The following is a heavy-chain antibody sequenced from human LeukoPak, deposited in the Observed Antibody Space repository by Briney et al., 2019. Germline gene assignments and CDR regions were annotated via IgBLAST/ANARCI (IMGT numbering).Heavy chain of an antibody. D-gene: IGHD1-26*01. CDR3: ARHRGTYFDY. CDR1: GFTFSTHW. CDR2: IKEDGTEK. Sequence: PGGSLRLSCAASGFTFSTHWMTWLRQAPGRGLEWVANIKEDGTEKYYLDSVEGRFIISRDNAKNSLFLQTHGLRVEDTAVYYCARHRGTYFDYWGQGILVTVSS. J-gene: IGHJ4*02. V-gene: IGHV3-7*01.